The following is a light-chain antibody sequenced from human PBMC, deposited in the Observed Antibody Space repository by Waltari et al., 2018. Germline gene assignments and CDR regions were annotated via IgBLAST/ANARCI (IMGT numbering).Light chain of an antibody. CDR2: KAS. CDR3: QEYDTFLGT. V-gene: IGKV1-5*03. J-gene: IGKJ1*01. Sequence: DIQVTQSPSVLSASLADSVTLTCRASQNIHIWLAWYQHKPGAGPRLLIYKASSLERGVSSRFSGSGAGTNFTLTITSLQPEDSATYYCQEYDTFLGTFGQGTKL. CDR1: QNIHIW.